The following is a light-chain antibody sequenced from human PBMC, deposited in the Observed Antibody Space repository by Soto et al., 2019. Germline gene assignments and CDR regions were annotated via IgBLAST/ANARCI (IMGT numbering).Light chain of an antibody. CDR3: QQYYNWPT. V-gene: IGKV3-15*01. Sequence: EIGMTQSPATLSVSPGERATLSCRASQSVSSNLAWYQQKPGQAPRLLIYGASTRATGIPARFSGSGSGTDFSLTTSSLHSEDFPVYYCQQYYNWPTSGPGTKVDIK. CDR2: GAS. J-gene: IGKJ3*01. CDR1: QSVSSN.